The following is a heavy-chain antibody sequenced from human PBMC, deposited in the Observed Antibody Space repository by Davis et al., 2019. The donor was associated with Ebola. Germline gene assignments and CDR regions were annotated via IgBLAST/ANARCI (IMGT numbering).Heavy chain of an antibody. CDR2: IYHSGST. CDR1: GGPISSSNW. V-gene: IGHV4-4*02. CDR3: ASGYSYGRFDY. J-gene: IGHJ4*02. Sequence: MPSETLSLTCAVSGGPISSSNWRRWVRQPPGKGLEWIGEIYHSGSTNYNPSLKSQVTISVDKSKNQFSLKLSSVTAADTAVYYCASGYSYGRFDYWGQGTLVTVSS. D-gene: IGHD5-18*01.